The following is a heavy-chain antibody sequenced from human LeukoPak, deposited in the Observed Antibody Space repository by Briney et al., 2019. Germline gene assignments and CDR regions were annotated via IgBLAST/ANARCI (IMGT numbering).Heavy chain of an antibody. CDR1: GGSISSSSYY. CDR2: IYYSGST. Sequence: SETLSLTCTVSGGSISSSSYYWGWIRQPPGKGLEWIGSIYYSGSTYYNPSLKSRVTISVDTSKNQFSLKLSSVTAADTAVYYCARDPGALRYFDWSMGGIDYWGQGTLVTVSS. CDR3: ARDPGALRYFDWSMGGIDY. V-gene: IGHV4-39*07. D-gene: IGHD3-9*01. J-gene: IGHJ4*02.